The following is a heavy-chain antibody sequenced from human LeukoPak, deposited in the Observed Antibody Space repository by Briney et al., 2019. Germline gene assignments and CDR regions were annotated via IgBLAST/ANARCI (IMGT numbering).Heavy chain of an antibody. D-gene: IGHD5/OR15-5a*01. CDR1: GFTFSSYW. V-gene: IGHV3-74*01. J-gene: IGHJ4*02. CDR3: AKARGSSVYEQFDY. Sequence: PGGSLRLSCAASGFTFSSYWMHWVRQAPGKGLVWVSRINSDGSSTSYADSVKGRFTISRGNSKNTLYLQMNSLRADDTAVYYCAKARGSSVYEQFDYWGQGTQVTVSP. CDR2: INSDGSST.